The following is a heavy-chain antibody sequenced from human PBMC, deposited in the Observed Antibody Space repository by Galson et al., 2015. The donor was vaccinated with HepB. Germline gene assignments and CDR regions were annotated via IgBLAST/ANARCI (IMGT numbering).Heavy chain of an antibody. CDR2: ISANSGKT. D-gene: IGHD2-15*01. CDR3: ARDHRWYFDY. CDR1: GYSFTTNG. Sequence: SVKVCCKASGYSFTTNGISWVRQAPGQGLEWMGWISANSGKTNYAQKYQNRVTLTRDTATSTVHMELRSLRSDDTAVYYCARDHRWYFDYWGQGSLVTVSS. J-gene: IGHJ4*02. V-gene: IGHV1-18*04.